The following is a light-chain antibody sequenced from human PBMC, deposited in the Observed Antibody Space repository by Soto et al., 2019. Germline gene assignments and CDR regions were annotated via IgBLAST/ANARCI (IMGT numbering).Light chain of an antibody. V-gene: IGKV1-5*03. J-gene: IGKJ1*01. CDR3: QHSYGYSWT. CDR1: QNIDNW. CDR2: KAS. Sequence: DIQMTQSPSTLCASVGDRVTITCRASQNIDNWLAWFQQKPGKAPKVLIYKASNLESGVPSRFSGSGSGTEFTLTISSLQYDDFATYSCQHSYGYSWTFGQGTNVDIK.